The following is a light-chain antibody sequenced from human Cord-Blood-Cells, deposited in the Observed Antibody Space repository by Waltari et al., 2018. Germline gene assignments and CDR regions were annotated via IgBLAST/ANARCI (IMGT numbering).Light chain of an antibody. J-gene: IGKJ1*01. CDR3: QQYYSTPPT. V-gene: IGKV4-1*01. CDR2: WAS. CDR1: QSVLYSSNNKNY. Sequence: DIVMTQSPDFLAVSLGERAIINCKASQSVLYSSNNKNYLAWYQQKPGQPPKLLIYWASTRESGVPDRFSGSGSGTDFTLTISSLQAEDVAVYYCQQYYSTPPTFGQGTKVEIK.